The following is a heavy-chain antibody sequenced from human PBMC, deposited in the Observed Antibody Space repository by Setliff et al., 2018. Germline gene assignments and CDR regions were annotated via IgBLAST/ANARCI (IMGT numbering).Heavy chain of an antibody. CDR3: ERDGAYCSGGSCYSFDY. CDR1: GYTFTNSI. V-gene: IGHV1-18*04. D-gene: IGHD2-15*01. CDR2: ISAYNGNT. Sequence: GASVKVSCKASGYTFTNSIMNWVRQAPGQGLEWMGWISAYNGNTYHAQKFQDRLSMTTDTSTSTAYMELRSLRADDTAVYYCERDGAYCSGGSCYSFDYWGQGTPVTVSS. J-gene: IGHJ4*02.